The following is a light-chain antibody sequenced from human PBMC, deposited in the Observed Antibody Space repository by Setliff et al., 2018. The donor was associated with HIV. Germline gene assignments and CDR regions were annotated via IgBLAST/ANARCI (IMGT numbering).Light chain of an antibody. J-gene: IGLJ1*01. V-gene: IGLV2-23*02. CDR2: DVN. Sequence: QSALAQPASVSGSPGQSITISCTGSATDVGNYESVSWYHDVNKRPSGISNRFSGSKTGNSASLTISGLHTEDEADYYCCSYVNSGIYVFGTGTKVTVL. CDR3: CSYVNSGIYV. CDR1: ATDVGNYES.